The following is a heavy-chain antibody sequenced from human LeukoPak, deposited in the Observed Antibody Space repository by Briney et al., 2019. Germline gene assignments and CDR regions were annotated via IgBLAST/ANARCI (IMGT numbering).Heavy chain of an antibody. CDR3: ARDRGYYDSSGYINWFDP. CDR2: IYTSGST. Sequence: SETLSLTCTVSGGSISSGSYYWSWIRQPAGKGLEWIGRIYTSGSTNYNPSLKSRVTISVDTSKNQFSLKLSSVTAADTAVYYCARDRGYYDSSGYINWFDPWGQGTLVTVSS. CDR1: GGSISSGSYY. D-gene: IGHD3-22*01. J-gene: IGHJ5*02. V-gene: IGHV4-61*02.